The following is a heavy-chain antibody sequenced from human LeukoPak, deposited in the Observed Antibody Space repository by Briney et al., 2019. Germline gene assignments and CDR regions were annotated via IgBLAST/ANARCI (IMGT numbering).Heavy chain of an antibody. V-gene: IGHV1-69*06. Sequence: ASVKVSCKASGGTFSSYAISWVRQAPGQGLEWMGGIIPIFGTANYAQKFQGRVTITADKSTSTAYMELSSLRSEDTAVYYCARGGVVVPAASDYYYYYMDVWGKGTTVTVPS. CDR3: ARGGVVVPAASDYYYYYMDV. D-gene: IGHD2-2*01. J-gene: IGHJ6*03. CDR2: IIPIFGTA. CDR1: GGTFSSYA.